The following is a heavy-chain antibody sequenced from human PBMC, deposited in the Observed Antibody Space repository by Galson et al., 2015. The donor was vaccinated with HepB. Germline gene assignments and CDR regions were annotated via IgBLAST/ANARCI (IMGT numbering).Heavy chain of an antibody. CDR1: GFTFSSYS. J-gene: IGHJ4*02. Sequence: SLRLSCAASGFTFSSYSMNWVRQAPGKGLEWVSSISSSSSYIYYADSVKGRFTISRDNAKNSLYLQMSSLRSEDTAVYYCARDLGSHCSSTSCYGAFDYWGQGTLVTVSS. D-gene: IGHD2-2*01. CDR3: ARDLGSHCSSTSCYGAFDY. V-gene: IGHV3-21*04. CDR2: ISSSSSYI.